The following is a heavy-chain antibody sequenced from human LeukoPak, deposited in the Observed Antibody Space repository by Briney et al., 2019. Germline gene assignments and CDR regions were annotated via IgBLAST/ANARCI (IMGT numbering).Heavy chain of an antibody. V-gene: IGHV3-11*01. CDR3: ARSAVSAASFDY. D-gene: IGHD2-2*01. CDR1: GFTFSDYY. J-gene: IGHJ4*02. CDR2: ISSSGSTI. Sequence: GGSLRLSCAASGFTFSDYYMSWIRQAPGKGLEWVSYISSSGSTIYYADSVKGLFTISRDNAKNSLYLQMNSLRAEDTAVYYCARSAVSAASFDYWGQGTLVTVSS.